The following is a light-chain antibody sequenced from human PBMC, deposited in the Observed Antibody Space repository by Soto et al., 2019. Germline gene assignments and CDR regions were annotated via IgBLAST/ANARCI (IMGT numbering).Light chain of an antibody. V-gene: IGLV1-40*01. CDR3: QSYDGTLSGSYV. CDR2: GTT. Sequence: QSVLTQPPSVSGAPGQRVTISCTGSSSNIGAGYDVHWYQQLPGTAPELVIYGTTNRPSGVPDRFSGSKSGTSASLAITGLQAEDEADYYCQSYDGTLSGSYVFGIGTKVTAL. J-gene: IGLJ1*01. CDR1: SSNIGAGYD.